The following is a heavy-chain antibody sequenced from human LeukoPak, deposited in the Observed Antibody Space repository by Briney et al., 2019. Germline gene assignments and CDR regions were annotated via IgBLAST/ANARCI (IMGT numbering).Heavy chain of an antibody. V-gene: IGHV4-59*13. CDR3: ARAAGTYYYDTSGYYRPDHYFDY. Sequence: SETLSLTCAVYGGSFSSYYWSWIRLPPGKGLEWIGYIYYSGSTNYNPSLKSRVTISVDTSKNQFSLKVSSVTAADTAVYYCARAAGTYYYDTSGYYRPDHYFDYWGQGTLVTVSS. CDR2: IYYSGST. CDR1: GGSFSSYY. D-gene: IGHD3-22*01. J-gene: IGHJ4*02.